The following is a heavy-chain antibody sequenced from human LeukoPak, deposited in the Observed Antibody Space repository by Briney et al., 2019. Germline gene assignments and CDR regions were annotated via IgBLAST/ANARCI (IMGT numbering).Heavy chain of an antibody. CDR1: GYTFTGYY. CDR2: INPNSGGT. Sequence: GASVKVSCKASGYTFTGYYMHWGRQAPGQGLEWMGWINPNSGGTNYAQKFQGRVTMTRDTSISTAYMELSRLRSDDTAVYYCARDRRKAAGTPLDYWGQGTLVTVSS. V-gene: IGHV1-2*02. J-gene: IGHJ4*02. D-gene: IGHD6-13*01. CDR3: ARDRRKAAGTPLDY.